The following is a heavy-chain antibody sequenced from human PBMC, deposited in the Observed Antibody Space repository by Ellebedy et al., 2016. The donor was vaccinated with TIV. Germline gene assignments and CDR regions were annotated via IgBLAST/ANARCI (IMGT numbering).Heavy chain of an antibody. D-gene: IGHD3-10*01. CDR1: GVSISSYY. J-gene: IGHJ6*02. V-gene: IGHV4-59*01. CDR3: ARVSTVVRGVIHYYYYGMDV. CDR2: IYYSGST. Sequence: SETLSLTXTVSGVSISSYYWSCIRHPPGQGLEWIGYIYYSGSTNYNPSLKSRVTISVDTSKNQFSLKLSSVTAADTAVYYCARVSTVVRGVIHYYYYGMDVWGQGTTVTVSS.